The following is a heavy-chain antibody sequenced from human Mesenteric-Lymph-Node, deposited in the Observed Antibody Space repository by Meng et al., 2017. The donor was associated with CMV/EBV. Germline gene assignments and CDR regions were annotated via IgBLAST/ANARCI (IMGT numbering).Heavy chain of an antibody. CDR3: AKDQTIAVVLPAIDIAFDF. D-gene: IGHD2-2*01. CDR1: GFTFSNYW. V-gene: IGHV3-7*01. Sequence: GESLKISCAASGFTFSNYWMSWVRQTPGKGLEWVANMNQDGSERNYVGSVKGRFTIFRDNALNSLYLQMNSLRVEDTGVYYCAKDQTIAVVLPAIDIAFDFWGQGTMVTVSS. J-gene: IGHJ3*01. CDR2: MNQDGSER.